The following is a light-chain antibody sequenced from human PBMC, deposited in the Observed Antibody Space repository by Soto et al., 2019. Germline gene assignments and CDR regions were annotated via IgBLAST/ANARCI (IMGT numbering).Light chain of an antibody. CDR2: DAS. V-gene: IGKV1-5*01. J-gene: IGKJ2*01. CDR3: QQYNSYST. CDR1: ESVSKW. Sequence: DIQMTQSPSFLSASVGDKVTITCRATESVSKWLAWYQEKPGNPPRPLIYDASTLESGVPSRFSGIGSGTEFTLTISSLQADDFAIYYCQQYNSYSTFGQGTKLEIK.